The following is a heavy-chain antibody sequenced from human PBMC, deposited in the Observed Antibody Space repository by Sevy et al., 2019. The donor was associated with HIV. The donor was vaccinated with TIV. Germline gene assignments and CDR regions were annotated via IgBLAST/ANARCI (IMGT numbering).Heavy chain of an antibody. Sequence: SETLSLTCTVSGGSISSYYWSWIRQPAGKGLEWIGRIYTSGSTNYNPSLKSRVTMSVDTSKNQFSLKLSSVTAADTAVYYCARGVYYGSGSRSTYYYHYGMDVWGQGTTVTVSS. D-gene: IGHD3-10*01. CDR2: IYTSGST. V-gene: IGHV4-4*07. CDR1: GGSISSYY. CDR3: ARGVYYGSGSRSTYYYHYGMDV. J-gene: IGHJ6*02.